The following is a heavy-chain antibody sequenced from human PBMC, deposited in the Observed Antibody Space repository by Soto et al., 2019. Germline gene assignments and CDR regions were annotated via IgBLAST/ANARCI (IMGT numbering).Heavy chain of an antibody. Sequence: QVQLQESGPGLVKPSQTLSLTCTVSGGSISSGDYYWSWIRQPPGKGLEWIGYIYYSGSTYYNPSLKSRVTISVDTSKNQFSLKLSSVTAADTAVYYCAREIAEDYYYYGMDVWGQGTTVTVSS. CDR3: AREIAEDYYYYGMDV. CDR1: GGSISSGDYY. CDR2: IYYSGST. J-gene: IGHJ6*02. V-gene: IGHV4-30-4*01. D-gene: IGHD6-13*01.